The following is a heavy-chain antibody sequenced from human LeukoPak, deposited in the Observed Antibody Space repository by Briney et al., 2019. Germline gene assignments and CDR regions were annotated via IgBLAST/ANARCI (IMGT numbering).Heavy chain of an antibody. CDR2: ISDSGGST. J-gene: IGHJ4*02. Sequence: GGSLRLSCAASGFTFSSYAMSWVRQAPEKGLEWVSSISDSGGSTYNADSVKGRFTISRDNSKNTLYLQMNSLRAEDTAVYYCAKDQWELLYWGQGTLVTVSS. D-gene: IGHD1-26*01. CDR1: GFTFSSYA. CDR3: AKDQWELLY. V-gene: IGHV3-23*01.